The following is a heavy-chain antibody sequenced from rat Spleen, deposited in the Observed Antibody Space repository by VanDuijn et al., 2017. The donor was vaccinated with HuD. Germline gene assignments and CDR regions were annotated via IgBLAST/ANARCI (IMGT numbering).Heavy chain of an antibody. D-gene: IGHD1-9*01. J-gene: IGHJ2*01. CDR3: TREGLRVYD. Sequence: VRLEESGPRLVQPSQTLSLTCTVSGFSLTDYSVHWVRQPPGKGLEWMGIMWNGGNTAYSSALKSRLSISRDTSKSQVFLKMNSLQTEDSAIYYCTREGLRVYDWGQGVLVTVSS. CDR2: MWNGGNT. CDR1: GFSLTDYS. V-gene: IGHV2S63*01.